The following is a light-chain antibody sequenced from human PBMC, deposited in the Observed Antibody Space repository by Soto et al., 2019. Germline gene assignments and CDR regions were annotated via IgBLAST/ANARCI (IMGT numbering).Light chain of an antibody. CDR2: KAS. CDR1: HSISAW. CDR3: HQYHSFFNYT. V-gene: IGKV1-5*03. Sequence: DIQMTQSPSTLSASVGDRVTITCRASHSISAWLAWYQQKPGKAPKLLIYKASTLDSGVPSRFSGSGSGTEFTITISSLQPDDFATYYCHQYHSFFNYTFGQGTKLEIK. J-gene: IGKJ2*01.